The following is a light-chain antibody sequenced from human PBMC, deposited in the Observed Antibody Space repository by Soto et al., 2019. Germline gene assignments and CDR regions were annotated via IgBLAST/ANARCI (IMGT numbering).Light chain of an antibody. V-gene: IGKV1-9*01. CDR3: HQLNNYPLT. CDR2: AAS. J-gene: IGKJ4*01. Sequence: VGDRVTITCRASQGISSYLAWYQQKPGKAPNLLIYAASTLQSGVPSRFSGSGSGTEYTLTISSLQPEDFATYYCHQLNNYPLTFGGGTKVDIK. CDR1: QGISSY.